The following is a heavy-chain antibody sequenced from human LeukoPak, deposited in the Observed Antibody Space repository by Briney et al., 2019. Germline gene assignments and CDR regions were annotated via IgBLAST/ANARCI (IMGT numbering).Heavy chain of an antibody. CDR3: AEVERRNY. V-gene: IGHV4-38-2*01. Sequence: SETLSLTCAVSGYSISSGYYWGWIRQPPGKGLEWIGSIYHSGSTYYNPSLKSRVTISVGTSKNQFSLKLRSVTAADTAVYYCAEVERRNYWGQGTLVTVSS. CDR2: IYHSGST. CDR1: GYSISSGYY. D-gene: IGHD1-1*01. J-gene: IGHJ4*02.